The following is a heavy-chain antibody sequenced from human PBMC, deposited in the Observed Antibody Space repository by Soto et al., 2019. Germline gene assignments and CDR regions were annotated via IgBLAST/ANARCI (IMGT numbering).Heavy chain of an antibody. CDR2: IIPIFGTA. V-gene: IGHV1-69*13. Sequence: ASVKVSCKASGGTFSSYAISWVRQAPGQGLEWMGGIIPIFGTANYAQKFQGRVTITADESTSTAYMELSSLRSEDTAVYYCATPSPGYGKKFDYWGQGTLVTVSS. J-gene: IGHJ4*02. CDR1: GGTFSSYA. D-gene: IGHD1-1*01. CDR3: ATPSPGYGKKFDY.